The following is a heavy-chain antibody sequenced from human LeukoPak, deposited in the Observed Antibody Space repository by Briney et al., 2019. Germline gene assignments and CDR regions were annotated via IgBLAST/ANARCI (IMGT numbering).Heavy chain of an antibody. J-gene: IGHJ4*02. CDR2: INHSGST. D-gene: IGHD6-25*01. Sequence: SETLSLTCAVYGGSFSDYYWSWIRQPPEMGLEWIGEINHSGSTNYSPSLKSRVSMSVDTSKNQFSLKLSSVTAADTAIYYYATIAAAGTVGWGQGTPVTVSS. V-gene: IGHV4-34*01. CDR3: ATIAAAGTVG. CDR1: GGSFSDYY.